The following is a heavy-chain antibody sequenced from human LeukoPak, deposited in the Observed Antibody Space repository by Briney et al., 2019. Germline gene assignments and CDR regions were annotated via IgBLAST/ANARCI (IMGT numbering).Heavy chain of an antibody. CDR3: ARVYYYDSSGYPDY. D-gene: IGHD3-22*01. Sequence: SETLSLTCTVSGYSISSGYYWGWIRQPPGKGLEWIGSIYHSGSTYYNPSLKSRVTISVDTSKNQFSLKLSSVTAADTAVYYCARVYYYDSSGYPDYWGQGTLVTVSS. J-gene: IGHJ4*02. CDR1: GYSISSGYY. V-gene: IGHV4-38-2*02. CDR2: IYHSGST.